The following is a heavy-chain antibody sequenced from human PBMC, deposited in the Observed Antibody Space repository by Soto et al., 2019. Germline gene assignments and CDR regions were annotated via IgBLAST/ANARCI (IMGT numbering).Heavy chain of an antibody. Sequence: PGGSLRLSCAGSGFTLGDHYIDWVRQAPGKGLEWVGRSRDKPQGYSTAYAASVKGRFTTSRDESKNSAYLQMNSLKTEDTAVYYCVRATYCSDSSGYTRCLDYWGQGTLVTVSS. V-gene: IGHV3-72*01. CDR2: SRDKPQGYST. CDR3: VRATYCSDSSGYTRCLDY. CDR1: GFTLGDHY. J-gene: IGHJ4*02. D-gene: IGHD3-22*01.